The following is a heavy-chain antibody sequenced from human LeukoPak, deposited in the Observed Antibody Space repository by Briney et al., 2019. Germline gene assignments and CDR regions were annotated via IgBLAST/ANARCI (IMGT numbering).Heavy chain of an antibody. D-gene: IGHD6-19*01. J-gene: IGHJ4*02. Sequence: PSETLSLTCAVSGASISSTNWWSWVRQPPVKGLEWIGEIYHNGNTNFNPSLKSRVTISVDKSKNQFSLKVRSVTAADTAVYYCARVQFSSGPLDYWGQGTLVTVSS. CDR1: GASISSTNW. V-gene: IGHV4-4*02. CDR3: ARVQFSSGPLDY. CDR2: IYHNGNT.